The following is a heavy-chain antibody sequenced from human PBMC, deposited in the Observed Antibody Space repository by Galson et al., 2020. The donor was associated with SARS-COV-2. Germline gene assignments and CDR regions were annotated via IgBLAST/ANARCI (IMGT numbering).Heavy chain of an antibody. Sequence: TGGSLRLFCEASGFTFSTYGMDWVRQAPGKGLEWVAVIWYDGSNKYYADSVKGRFTISRDNSKNTLYLQMNSLRADDTAVYYCARGSSSHAFDIWGQGTMVTVSS. D-gene: IGHD3-10*01. CDR2: IWYDGSNK. V-gene: IGHV3-33*01. CDR1: GFTFSTYG. J-gene: IGHJ3*02. CDR3: ARGSSSHAFDI.